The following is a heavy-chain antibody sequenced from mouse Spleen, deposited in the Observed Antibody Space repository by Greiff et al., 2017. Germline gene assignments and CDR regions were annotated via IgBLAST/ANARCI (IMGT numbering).Heavy chain of an antibody. CDR3: ARDGTQVAIDY. Sequence: VQLKESGPGLVKPSQSLSLTCSVTGYSITSGYYWNWIRQFPGNKLEWMGYISYDGSNNYNPSLKNRISITRDTSKNQFFLKLNSVTTEDTATYYCARDGTQVAIDYWGQGTTLTVSS. J-gene: IGHJ2*01. D-gene: IGHD1-1*01. CDR1: GYSITSGYY. V-gene: IGHV3-6*01. CDR2: ISYDGSN.